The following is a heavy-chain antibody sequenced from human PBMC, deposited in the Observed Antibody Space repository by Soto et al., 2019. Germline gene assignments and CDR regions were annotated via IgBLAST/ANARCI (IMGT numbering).Heavy chain of an antibody. CDR2: IKQDGSEK. CDR3: AGGTGYIIDH. Sequence: EVQLVESGGGLVQPGGSLRLSCVASEFTFTNYWMNWVRQAPGKGLEWVANIKQDGSEKHYVDSVKGRFTISRDNAKNTLYLQMSSLRAEDTAFYYCAGGTGYIIDHCGQGTLVTVSS. CDR1: EFTFTNYW. D-gene: IGHD3-9*01. V-gene: IGHV3-7*05. J-gene: IGHJ4*02.